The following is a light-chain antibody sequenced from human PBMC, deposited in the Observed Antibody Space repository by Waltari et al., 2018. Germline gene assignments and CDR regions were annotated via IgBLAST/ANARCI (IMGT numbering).Light chain of an antibody. CDR3: QKYVSLPAT. V-gene: IGKV3-20*01. Sequence: EIVLTQSPDTLSLSPGETATLSCRASQSVSRYLAWYQQKPGQAPRLLSYDASSRATGIPDRFSGSGSGKDFSLNISRLEPDDFAVYYCQKYVSLPATFGQGTKVEIK. CDR1: QSVSRY. J-gene: IGKJ1*01. CDR2: DAS.